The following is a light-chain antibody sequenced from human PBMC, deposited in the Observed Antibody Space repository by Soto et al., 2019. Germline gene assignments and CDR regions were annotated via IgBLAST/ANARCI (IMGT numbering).Light chain of an antibody. CDR1: QSISSSY. CDR2: GAS. V-gene: IGKV3-20*01. CDR3: QQYVSSPWT. J-gene: IGKJ1*01. Sequence: EIVLTQSPGTLSLSPGERATLSCRASQSISSSYLAWYQQKPGQAPRPLIYGASSRATGIPDRFSGSESGTDFTLTISRLEPEDFAVYYCQQYVSSPWTFCQGTKVEIK.